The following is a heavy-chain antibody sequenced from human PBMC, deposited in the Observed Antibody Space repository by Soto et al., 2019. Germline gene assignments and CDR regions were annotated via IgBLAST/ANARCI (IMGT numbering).Heavy chain of an antibody. CDR3: TTDLWRIAVVVGSTGYFNP. CDR1: GSTFSDAW. Sequence: PGGSLRLSCAASGSTFSDAWMSWVRQAPGKGLDWVGRIKSKSDGGTTEYAAPVRGRFTISRDDSKNTLYLQMNSLKTEDTAVYYCTTDLWRIAVVVGSTGYFNPWGQGTPVTVSS. J-gene: IGHJ5*02. CDR2: IKSKSDGGTT. D-gene: IGHD2-15*01. V-gene: IGHV3-15*01.